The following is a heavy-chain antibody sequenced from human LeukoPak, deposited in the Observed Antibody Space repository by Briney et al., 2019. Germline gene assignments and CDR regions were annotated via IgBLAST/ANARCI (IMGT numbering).Heavy chain of an antibody. CDR3: ASRLVGATRDFLPYFQH. J-gene: IGHJ1*01. CDR2: IYPGDSDT. Sequence: GGSRKISGKGSGYRFTKYWIGWVRQMPGKGLERLGIIYPGDSDTSYSPSFQGQVTISAVKSIDTAYVQWTSMKASDTALYSGASRLVGATRDFLPYFQHWGQGTLVTVSS. V-gene: IGHV5-51*01. D-gene: IGHD1-26*01. CDR1: GYRFTKYW.